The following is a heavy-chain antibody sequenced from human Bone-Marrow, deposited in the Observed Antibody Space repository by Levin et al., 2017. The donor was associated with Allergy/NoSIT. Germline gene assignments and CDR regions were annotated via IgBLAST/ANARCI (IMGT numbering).Heavy chain of an antibody. V-gene: IGHV1-18*01. J-gene: IGHJ5*01. Sequence: PGESLKISCTTSGDIFDTYGINWVRQAPRQGLEWMGWIKVHNGDTFYAHKFQDRVTMTVDTSSNTAYMELRSLKSDDTAVYYCASRQMAVDWFDSWGQGTLVTVSS. D-gene: IGHD5-24*01. CDR1: GDIFDTYG. CDR2: IKVHNGDT. CDR3: ASRQMAVDWFDS.